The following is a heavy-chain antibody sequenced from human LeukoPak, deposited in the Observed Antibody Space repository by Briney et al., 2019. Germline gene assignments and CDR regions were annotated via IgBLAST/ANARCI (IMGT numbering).Heavy chain of an antibody. V-gene: IGHV3-33*01. Sequence: GGSLRLSCAASGFTFSSYGMHWVRQAPGKGLEWVAIIWYDGSNKYYADSVKGRFTISRDNSKNTLYLQMNSLRAEDTAVYYCARGREYCSSTSCRDAFDIWGLGTMVTVSS. J-gene: IGHJ3*02. CDR1: GFTFSSYG. CDR3: ARGREYCSSTSCRDAFDI. CDR2: IWYDGSNK. D-gene: IGHD2-2*01.